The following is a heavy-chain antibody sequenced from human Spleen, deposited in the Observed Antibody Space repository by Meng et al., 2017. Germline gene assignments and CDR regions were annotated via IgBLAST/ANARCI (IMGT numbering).Heavy chain of an antibody. CDR3: TRDGYSDCSRTSCFGY. D-gene: IGHD2-2*01. CDR1: GYTLNSYA. V-gene: IGHV7-4-1*02. CDR2: ISTNTGNP. J-gene: IGHJ4*02. Sequence: AQLGQSGSELRKPGDSVKVSCKASGYTLNSYAINWLRQAPGQGLEWMGWISTNTGNPTYAQGFTGRLVFSLDTSVSTAYLQISGLKADDTAVYYCTRDGYSDCSRTSCFGYWGQGTLVTVSS.